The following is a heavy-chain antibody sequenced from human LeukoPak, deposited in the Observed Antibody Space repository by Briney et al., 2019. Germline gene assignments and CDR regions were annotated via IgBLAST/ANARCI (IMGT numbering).Heavy chain of an antibody. D-gene: IGHD6-13*01. V-gene: IGHV3-21*01. CDR1: GFTFSTYS. CDR2: ISSSSTYI. CDR3: ARVQDGSSWYEYFQH. J-gene: IGHJ1*01. Sequence: GGSLRLSCAASGFTFSTYSMNWVRQAPGKGLEWVSSISSSSTYIYYADSVKGRFTISRDNAKNSLFLQMNSLRAEDTAVYYCARVQDGSSWYEYFQHWGQGTLVTVSS.